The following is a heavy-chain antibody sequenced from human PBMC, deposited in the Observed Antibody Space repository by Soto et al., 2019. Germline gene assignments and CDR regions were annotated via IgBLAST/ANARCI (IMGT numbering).Heavy chain of an antibody. CDR3: ARYRSLDP. V-gene: IGHV3-7*03. J-gene: IGHJ5*02. CDR1: GFILSNYW. D-gene: IGHD3-16*02. Sequence: GGSLRLSCADSGFILSNYWISWVRQAPGMGLQWVASIKEDGSEKYYVDPVKGRFTISRENAKNSLYLQMNSLRAEDTAVYYCARYRSLDPWGQGILVTVSS. CDR2: IKEDGSEK.